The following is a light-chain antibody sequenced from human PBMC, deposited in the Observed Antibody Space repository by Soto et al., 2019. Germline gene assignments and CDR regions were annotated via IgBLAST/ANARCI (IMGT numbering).Light chain of an antibody. J-gene: IGKJ3*01. V-gene: IGKV1-33*01. CDR3: QQYDNLPPFT. Sequence: DIQMTQSPSSLSASVGDRVTITCQASQDISNYLNWYQQKPGKAPKLLIYDASNLETGVPSRFNGSGSGTDFTFTIISLQPEDIATYYCQQYDNLPPFTFGPGTKVDIK. CDR2: DAS. CDR1: QDISNY.